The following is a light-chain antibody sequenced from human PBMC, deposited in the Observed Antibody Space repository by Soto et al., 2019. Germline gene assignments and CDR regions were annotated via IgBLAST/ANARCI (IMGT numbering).Light chain of an antibody. CDR3: QQYNSYPLT. V-gene: IGKV1-5*03. CDR2: KAS. Sequence: DTQMTQSPSTLSASVGDRVTITCRASQSISSWLAWYQQKPGKAPKLLIYKASSLESGVPSRFSGSGSGTEFTLTISSLQPDDFVTYYCQQYNSYPLTFGGGTKVDNK. CDR1: QSISSW. J-gene: IGKJ4*01.